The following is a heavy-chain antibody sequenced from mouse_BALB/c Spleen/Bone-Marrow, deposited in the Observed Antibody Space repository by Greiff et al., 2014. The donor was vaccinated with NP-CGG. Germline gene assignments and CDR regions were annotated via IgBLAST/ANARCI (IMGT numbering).Heavy chain of an antibody. CDR2: IWTGGST. Sequence: VKVVESGPGLVQPSQSLSITCTVSGFSLTTYGVHWVRQSPGKGLEWLGVIWTGGSTDYNAAFISRLSISKDNSKSQVFFEMNSLQANDTAIYYCARNHRGYYFDYWGQGTTLTVSS. D-gene: IGHD3-1*01. CDR1: GFSLTTYG. CDR3: ARNHRGYYFDY. J-gene: IGHJ2*01. V-gene: IGHV2-2*02.